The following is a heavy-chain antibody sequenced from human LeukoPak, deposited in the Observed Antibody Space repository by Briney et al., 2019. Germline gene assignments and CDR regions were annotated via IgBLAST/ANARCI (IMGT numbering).Heavy chain of an antibody. J-gene: IGHJ4*02. V-gene: IGHV3-30*04. D-gene: IGHD3-10*01. CDR2: ISYDGSND. CDR3: ARDFRGYFDY. CDR1: GFNFNSYS. Sequence: GRSLRLSCAASGFNFNSYSMHWVRQAPGKGLERVAVISYDGSNDNYADSVKGRFTISRDNSKNTLYLQMNSLRAEDTAVFYCARDFRGYFDYWGQGTLVTVSS.